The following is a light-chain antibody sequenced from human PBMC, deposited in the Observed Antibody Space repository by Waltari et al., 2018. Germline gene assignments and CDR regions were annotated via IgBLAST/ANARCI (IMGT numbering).Light chain of an antibody. V-gene: IGLV1-44*01. CDR1: SSKLGPMI. J-gene: IGLJ3*02. CDR2: ANN. CDR3: ASWDDSLNGPV. Sequence: QSVLTQPPSASGTPGQRVVHSCSGSSSKLGPMIVNWYHQIPGMAPKLLIHANNQRPSGVPDRFSGSKSGTSASLAISGLQSGDEGHYYCASWDDSLNGPVFGGGTKLTVL.